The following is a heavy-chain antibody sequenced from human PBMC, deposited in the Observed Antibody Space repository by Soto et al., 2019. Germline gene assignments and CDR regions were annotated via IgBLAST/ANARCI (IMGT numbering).Heavy chain of an antibody. V-gene: IGHV3-23*01. Sequence: EVQLLESGGGLVQPGGSLRLSCAASEFTFSNYVMSWVRQAPGKGLEWVSDISTSGDIRKHAASVRGRFAISRDNSKNPLCLQMSSLRAEDTAVYYCARAPPTGQRRYAFDIWGQGTMVTVSS. J-gene: IGHJ3*02. CDR2: ISTSGDIR. CDR1: EFTFSNYV. CDR3: ARAPPTGQRRYAFDI. D-gene: IGHD1-1*01.